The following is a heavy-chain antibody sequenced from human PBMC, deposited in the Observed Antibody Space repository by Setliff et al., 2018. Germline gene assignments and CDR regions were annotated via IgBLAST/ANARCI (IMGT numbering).Heavy chain of an antibody. V-gene: IGHV3-7*01. J-gene: IGHJ4*02. D-gene: IGHD6-13*01. CDR1: EFTFSNYW. Sequence: GGSLRLSCVASEFTFSNYWMTWVRQAPGKGLEWVANIRQGGGQTYYEDSVKGRFTISRDNAKNSLYLQMNSLRADDMAIYYCARDARPYSSNWCHHFDYWGQGTLVTVSS. CDR2: IRQGGGQT. CDR3: ARDARPYSSNWCHHFDY.